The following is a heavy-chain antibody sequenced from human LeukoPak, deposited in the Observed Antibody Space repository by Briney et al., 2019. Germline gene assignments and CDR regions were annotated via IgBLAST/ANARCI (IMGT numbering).Heavy chain of an antibody. D-gene: IGHD3-22*01. V-gene: IGHV1-69*01. CDR2: IIPIFGTA. Sequence: ASVKVSCKASGGTFSSYAISWVRQAPGQGLEWMGGIIPIFGTANYAQKFQGRVTITADESTSTAYMELSSPRSEDTAVYYCARGRGGYDSSAYGAFDIWGQGTMVTVSS. CDR3: ARGRGGYDSSAYGAFDI. CDR1: GGTFSSYA. J-gene: IGHJ3*02.